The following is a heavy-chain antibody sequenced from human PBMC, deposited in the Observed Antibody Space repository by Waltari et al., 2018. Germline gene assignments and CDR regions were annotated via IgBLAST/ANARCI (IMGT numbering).Heavy chain of an antibody. CDR2: INPNSGGT. CDR3: ARDLVDYGGNSYFDY. CDR1: GYTFTGYY. D-gene: IGHD4-17*01. J-gene: IGHJ4*02. V-gene: IGHV1-2*06. Sequence: QVQLVQSGAEVKKPGASVKVSCKASGYTFTGYYMHWVRQAPGQGLEWMGRINPNSGGTNYAQKFQGRVTMTRETSISTAYMELSRLRSDDTAVYYCARDLVDYGGNSYFDYWGQGTLVTVSS.